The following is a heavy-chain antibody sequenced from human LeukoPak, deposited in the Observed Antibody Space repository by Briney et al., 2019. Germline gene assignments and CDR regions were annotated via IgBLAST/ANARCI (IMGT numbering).Heavy chain of an antibody. CDR3: ARGSGGSYYYYYYGMDV. Sequence: GASVKVSCKASGYTFTSYGINWVRQATGQGLEWMGWMNPNSGNTGYAQKFQGRVTMTRNTSISTAYMELSSLRSEDTAVYYCARGSGGSYYYYYYGMDVWGQGTTVTVSS. CDR2: MNPNSGNT. J-gene: IGHJ6*02. V-gene: IGHV1-8*02. D-gene: IGHD1-26*01. CDR1: GYTFTSYG.